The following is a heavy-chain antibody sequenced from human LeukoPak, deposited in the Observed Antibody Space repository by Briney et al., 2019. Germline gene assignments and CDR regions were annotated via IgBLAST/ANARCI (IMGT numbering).Heavy chain of an antibody. CDR1: GFTFSSYS. CDR3: ARDSMVRGVIPSWFDP. D-gene: IGHD3-10*01. J-gene: IGHJ5*02. CDR2: ISSCSSTI. V-gene: IGHV3-48*02. Sequence: QAGGSLRLSCAASGFTFSSYSMNWVRQAPGKGLEWVSYISSCSSTIYYADSVKGRFTISRDNAKNSLYLQMNSLRDKETAVYYCARDSMVRGVIPSWFDPWGQGTLVTVSS.